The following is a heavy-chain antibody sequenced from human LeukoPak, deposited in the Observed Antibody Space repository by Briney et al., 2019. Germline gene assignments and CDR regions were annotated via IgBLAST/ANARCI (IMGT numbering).Heavy chain of an antibody. J-gene: IGHJ5*02. CDR1: GGSISSYY. D-gene: IGHD3-10*01. CDR3: ARDSGRRGWFDP. Sequence: PSGTLSLTCTVSGGSISSYYCSWIRQPPGKGLEWIGHMYSSGTTNYNPSLKSRVSISLDTSKNQVSLKLNSVTAADTAVYYCARDSGRRGWFDPWGQGTLVTVSS. CDR2: MYSSGTT. V-gene: IGHV4-59*01.